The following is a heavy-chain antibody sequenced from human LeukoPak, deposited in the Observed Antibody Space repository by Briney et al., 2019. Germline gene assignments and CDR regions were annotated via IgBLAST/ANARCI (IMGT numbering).Heavy chain of an antibody. Sequence: SETLSLTCTVSGGSVSSGSYYWSWIRQPPGKGLEWIVYIYYSGSTNYNPSLKSRVTISVDTSKNQFSLKLSSVTAADTAVYYCARDRKLLYYYYYGMDVWGQGTTVTVSS. J-gene: IGHJ6*02. CDR1: GGSVSSGSYY. CDR3: ARDRKLLYYYYYGMDV. V-gene: IGHV4-61*01. D-gene: IGHD1-7*01. CDR2: IYYSGST.